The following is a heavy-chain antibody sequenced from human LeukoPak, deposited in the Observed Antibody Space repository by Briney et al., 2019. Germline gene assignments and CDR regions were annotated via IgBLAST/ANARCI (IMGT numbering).Heavy chain of an antibody. D-gene: IGHD4-17*01. CDR2: ISGSGGST. V-gene: IGHV3-23*01. Sequence: GGSLRLSCAASGFTFSSYAMSWVRQAPGKGLEWVSAISGSGGSTYYADSEKGRFTISRDNSKNTLYLQMNSLRAEDTAVYYCAKDSATVTTSFAEYFQHWGQGTLVTVSS. CDR1: GFTFSSYA. J-gene: IGHJ1*01. CDR3: AKDSATVTTSFAEYFQH.